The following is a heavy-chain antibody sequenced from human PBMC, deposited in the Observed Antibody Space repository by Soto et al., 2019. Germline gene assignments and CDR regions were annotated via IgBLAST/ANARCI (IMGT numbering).Heavy chain of an antibody. CDR2: KSYDGSNK. Sequence: GASLRPSCAASGFPFRSNCLHWVRHSPRKHREWVAVKSYDGSNKYYADSVKGRFTISRDNSKNTLYLQMNSLRAEDKAVYYCARDSGYGSGASVNHYLDYWGRGTLVTVSS. D-gene: IGHD3-10*01. CDR3: ARDSGYGSGASVNHYLDY. J-gene: IGHJ4*01. CDR1: GFPFRSNC. V-gene: IGHV3-30*03.